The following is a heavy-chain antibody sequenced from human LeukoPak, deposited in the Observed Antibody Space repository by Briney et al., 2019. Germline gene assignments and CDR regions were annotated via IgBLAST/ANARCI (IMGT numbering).Heavy chain of an antibody. D-gene: IGHD4-17*01. CDR1: GFTFNNYA. Sequence: GGSLRLSCAASGFTFNNYAMTWVRQAPGKGLEWVSSISGGGETTYYADSAKGRFTTSRDNSQNTLYLQMNSLRAEDTAVYYCARDYADYVGYFFFDYWGQGTLVTVSS. V-gene: IGHV3-23*01. CDR3: ARDYADYVGYFFFDY. CDR2: ISGGGETT. J-gene: IGHJ4*02.